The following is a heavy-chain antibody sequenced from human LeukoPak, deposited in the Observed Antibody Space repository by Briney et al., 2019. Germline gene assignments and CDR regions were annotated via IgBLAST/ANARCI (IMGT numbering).Heavy chain of an antibody. CDR1: GFTFSDYY. D-gene: IGHD6-13*01. CDR3: ARDSSSWYGGSAYYFDY. Sequence: GGSLRLSCAAPGFTFSDYYMSWIRQAPGKGLERVSYISSSGSTIYYADSVKGRFTISRDNAKNSLYLQMNSLRAEDTAVYYCARDSSSWYGGSAYYFDYWGQGTLVTVSS. CDR2: ISSSGSTI. V-gene: IGHV3-11*04. J-gene: IGHJ4*02.